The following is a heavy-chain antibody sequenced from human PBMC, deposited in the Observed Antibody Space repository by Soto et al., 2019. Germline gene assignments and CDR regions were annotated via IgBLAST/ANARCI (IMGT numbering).Heavy chain of an antibody. CDR2: IIPLFGTP. CDR1: GATFSTTG. Sequence: VQLVQSGAEVRKPGSSLRVSCKSSGATFSTTGISWVRQAPGQGLEWMGWIIPLFGTPKYARKFQGRVSITADESTNTVYMELNSLRPDDAGVYYCARATPVICGGDPCYRLDSSFDSWGQGSLVIVSS. CDR3: ARATPVICGGDPCYRLDSSFDS. J-gene: IGHJ5*01. D-gene: IGHD2-21*02. V-gene: IGHV1-69*01.